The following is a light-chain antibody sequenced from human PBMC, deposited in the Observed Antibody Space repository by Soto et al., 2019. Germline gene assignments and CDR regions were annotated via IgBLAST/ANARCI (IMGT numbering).Light chain of an antibody. V-gene: IGKV3-20*01. CDR3: QQYNSYSET. Sequence: IVLTQSPGTLALSPGEAAPLSCRASQTIGRNYLAWYQQKPGQTPRLLIYDSSTRAIGIPTRFSGSRSGTEFTLTISSLQPDDFATYYCQQYNSYSETFGQGTKVDI. CDR1: QTIGRNY. CDR2: DSS. J-gene: IGKJ1*01.